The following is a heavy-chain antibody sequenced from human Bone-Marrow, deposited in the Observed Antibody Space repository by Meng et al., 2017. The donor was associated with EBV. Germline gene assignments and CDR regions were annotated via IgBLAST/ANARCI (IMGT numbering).Heavy chain of an antibody. Sequence: HITLKEPGPPLVKPTQTLTLPCTFAGFSLSTSGVGVGWIRQPPGKALEWLALIYWDDDKRYSPSLKSRLTITKDTSKNQVVLTMTNMDPVDTATYYCAHSQWPPSFDPWGQGTLVTVSS. J-gene: IGHJ5*02. CDR2: IYWDDDK. D-gene: IGHD6-19*01. CDR3: AHSQWPPSFDP. V-gene: IGHV2-5*02. CDR1: GFSLSTSGVG.